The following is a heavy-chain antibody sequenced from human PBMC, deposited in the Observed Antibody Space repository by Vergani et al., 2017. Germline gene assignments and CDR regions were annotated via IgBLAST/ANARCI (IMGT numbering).Heavy chain of an antibody. CDR3: AGDQTNWNYAEVYFDY. V-gene: IGHV1-69*01. D-gene: IGHD1-7*01. Sequence: QVQLVQSGAEVKKPGSSVKVSCKASGGTFSSYAISWVRQAPGQGLEWMGGIIPIFGTANYAQKFQGRVTITADESTSTAYMELSSLRSEDTAAYYCAGDQTNWNYAEVYFDYWGQGTLVTVSS. J-gene: IGHJ4*02. CDR2: IIPIFGTA. CDR1: GGTFSSYA.